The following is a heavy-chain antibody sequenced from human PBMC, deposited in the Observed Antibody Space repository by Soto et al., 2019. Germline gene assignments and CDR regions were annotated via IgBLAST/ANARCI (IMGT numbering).Heavy chain of an antibody. D-gene: IGHD3-10*01. CDR3: AHSPAPRVYLQH. J-gene: IGHJ1*01. CDR2: IYWDDGK. Sequence: SGPTLVTPTQPLTLTRVFSGFSLNTGGVTVGWIRQPPGKALEWVALIYWDDGKRYSPSLKSRLTITKETSRNQVALTMTNVGPEDTATYFCAHSPAPRVYLQHWGEGTRVTFSS. V-gene: IGHV2-5*02. CDR1: GFSLNTGGVT.